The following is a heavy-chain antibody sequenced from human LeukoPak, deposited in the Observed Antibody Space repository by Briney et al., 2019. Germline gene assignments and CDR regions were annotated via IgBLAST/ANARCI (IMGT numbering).Heavy chain of an antibody. CDR2: ISYDGSKK. J-gene: IGHJ4*02. D-gene: IGHD3-22*01. CDR3: ARDDGYYDSSGSLDY. V-gene: IGHV3-30-3*01. Sequence: GGSLRLSCAASGFTFNSYGMHWVRQAPGKGLEWVAVISYDGSKKYYADSVKGRFTISRDTSKNKVFVQMNSLSAEDTAVYYCARDDGYYDSSGSLDYWGQGTLVTVSS. CDR1: GFTFNSYG.